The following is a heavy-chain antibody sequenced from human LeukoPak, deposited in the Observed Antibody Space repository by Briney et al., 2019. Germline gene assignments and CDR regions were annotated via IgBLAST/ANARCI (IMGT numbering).Heavy chain of an antibody. CDR3: ARPRGSGWFLDAFDI. J-gene: IGHJ3*02. V-gene: IGHV5-51*01. D-gene: IGHD6-19*01. Sequence: GESLKISCKGSGYTFITHWIGWVRQVPGKGLEWMANIYPPDSDITYSPSFQGQVTISADKSISTAYLQWSSLKASDTAMYYCARPRGSGWFLDAFDIWGQGTMVTVSS. CDR2: IYPPDSDI. CDR1: GYTFITHW.